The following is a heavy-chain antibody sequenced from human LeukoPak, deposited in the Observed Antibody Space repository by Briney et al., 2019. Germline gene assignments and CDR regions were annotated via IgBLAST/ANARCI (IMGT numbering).Heavy chain of an antibody. J-gene: IGHJ4*02. CDR2: IWYDGSNK. CDR3: ARPTYSGSYYWFDY. D-gene: IGHD1-26*01. Sequence: PGRCLRLACASSVFTFSSYGMHWVRQAPGKGLEWGAVIWYDGSNKYYADSVKGRFTISRDNSKSTLYLQMNSLRAEDTAVYYCARPTYSGSYYWFDYWGQGTLVTVSS. CDR1: VFTFSSYG. V-gene: IGHV3-33*01.